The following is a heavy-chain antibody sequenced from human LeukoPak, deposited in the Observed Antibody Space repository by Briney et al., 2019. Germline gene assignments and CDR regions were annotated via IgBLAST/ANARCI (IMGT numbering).Heavy chain of an antibody. D-gene: IGHD1-26*01. J-gene: IGHJ3*02. CDR3: AKNKVGATTTDAFDI. Sequence: GGSLRLSCAASGFTFSSYGMYWVRQAPGKGLEWVAFIRYDGSNKNYADSVKGRFTISRDNSKNTLYLQMNSLRAEDTAVYYCAKNKVGATTTDAFDIWGQGTMVTVSS. CDR2: IRYDGSNK. V-gene: IGHV3-30*02. CDR1: GFTFSSYG.